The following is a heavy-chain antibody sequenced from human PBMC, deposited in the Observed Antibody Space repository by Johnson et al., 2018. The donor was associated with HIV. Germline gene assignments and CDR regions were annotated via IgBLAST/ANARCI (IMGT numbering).Heavy chain of an antibody. D-gene: IGHD6-6*01. V-gene: IGHV3-33*01. J-gene: IGHJ3*02. CDR2: IWYDGSNK. Sequence: QVQLVESGGGVVQPGGSLRLSCAASGFTFSSYGMHWVRQAPGKGLEWVAVIWYDGSNKYYADSVKVRFTISRDNSKNTLYLQMNSLRAEDTAVYYCARVYSSSSAHAFDIWGQGTMVTVSS. CDR3: ARVYSSSSAHAFDI. CDR1: GFTFSSYG.